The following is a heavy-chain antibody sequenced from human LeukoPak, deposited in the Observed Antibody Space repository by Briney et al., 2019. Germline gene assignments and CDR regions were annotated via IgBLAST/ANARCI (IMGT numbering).Heavy chain of an antibody. V-gene: IGHV4-59*01. CDR2: IYYSGTT. CDR3: AREEPRTKVPEGMDV. J-gene: IGHJ6*02. D-gene: IGHD4/OR15-4a*01. CDR1: GGSISHYY. Sequence: SETLSLTCTVSGGSISHYYWSWIRQPPGQGLEWIGYIYYSGTTNYNPSLKSRVTISVDTSKHQFSLKLNSVTAADTGVYYCAREEPRTKVPEGMDVWGQGTTVTVSS.